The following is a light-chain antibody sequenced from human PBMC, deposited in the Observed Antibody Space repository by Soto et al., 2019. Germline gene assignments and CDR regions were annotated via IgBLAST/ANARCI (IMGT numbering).Light chain of an antibody. V-gene: IGKV1-5*01. CDR2: DAS. J-gene: IGKJ1*01. CDR1: QSISSW. CDR3: QQYNSYSWT. Sequence: DIQMTQSPSTLSASVGDRVTITCRASQSISSWLAGYQQKPGKAPKLLIYDASSLESGVPSRFSGSGSGTEFTITISSLQPDDFATYYCQQYNSYSWTFGQGTKVEIK.